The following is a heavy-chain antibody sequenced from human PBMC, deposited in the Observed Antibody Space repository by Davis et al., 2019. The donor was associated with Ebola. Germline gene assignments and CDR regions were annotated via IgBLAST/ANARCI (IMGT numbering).Heavy chain of an antibody. D-gene: IGHD3-22*01. J-gene: IGHJ3*02. CDR3: ARDVPQIVDYYDSSGYPAERIINAFDI. CDR2: INPNSGGT. Sequence: ASVKVSCKASGYTFTGYYMHWVRQAPGQGLEWMGWINPNSGGTNYAQKFQGRVTMTRDTSISTAYMELRSLRSDDTAVYYCARDVPQIVDYYDSSGYPAERIINAFDIWGQGTMVTVSS. V-gene: IGHV1-2*02. CDR1: GYTFTGYY.